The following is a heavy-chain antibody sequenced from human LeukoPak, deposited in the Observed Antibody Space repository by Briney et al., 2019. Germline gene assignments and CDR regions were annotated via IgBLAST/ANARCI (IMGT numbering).Heavy chain of an antibody. V-gene: IGHV3-30*02. J-gene: IGHJ4*02. CDR3: AKDRGPVASYFDY. D-gene: IGHD2-2*01. CDR2: IRYDGSNK. Sequence: GGSLRLSCAVSGFTFSSYGMHWVRQAPGKGLKWVAFIRYDGSNKYYADSVKGRFTISRDNSKNTLYLQMNSLRAEDTAVYYCAKDRGPVASYFDYWGQGTLVTVSS. CDR1: GFTFSSYG.